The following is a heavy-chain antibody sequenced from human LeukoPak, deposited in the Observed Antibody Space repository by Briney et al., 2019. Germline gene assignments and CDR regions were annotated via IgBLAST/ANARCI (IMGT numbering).Heavy chain of an antibody. Sequence: SETLSLTCAVYGESFSGYYWSWIRQPPGKGLEWIGEINHSGRTNYNPSLESRATISVDTSKNQFSLRLSSVTAADTAVYYCARVDYGDYSKDFDYWGQGTLVTVAS. CDR1: GESFSGYY. CDR3: ARVDYGDYSKDFDY. CDR2: INHSGRT. J-gene: IGHJ4*02. D-gene: IGHD4-17*01. V-gene: IGHV4-34*01.